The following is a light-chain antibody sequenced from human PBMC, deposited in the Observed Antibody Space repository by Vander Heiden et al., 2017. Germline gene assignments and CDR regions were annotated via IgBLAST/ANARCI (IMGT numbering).Light chain of an antibody. CDR1: SSDVGGYNY. J-gene: IGLJ1*01. V-gene: IGLV2-14*01. Sequence: SALTQPAFVSGSPGQSITISCTGTSSDVGGYNYVSWYQQHPGKAPKLMNYEVSNRPSGVSNRFSGSKSGNTASLTISGLQAEDEADYYCSSYTSSSTYVFGTGTKVTVL. CDR2: EVS. CDR3: SSYTSSSTYV.